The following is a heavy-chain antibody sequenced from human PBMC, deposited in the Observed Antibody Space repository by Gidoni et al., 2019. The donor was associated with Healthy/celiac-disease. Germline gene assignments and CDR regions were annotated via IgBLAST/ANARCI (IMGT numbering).Heavy chain of an antibody. D-gene: IGHD3-9*01. J-gene: IGHJ5*02. V-gene: IGHV4-34*01. CDR1: GGSFSGYY. CDR3: ARGSNQLRYFDWLPRNWFDP. Sequence: QVQLQQWGAGLLKPSETLSLTCAVYGGSFSGYYWSWIRQPPGKGLEWIGEINHSGSTNYNPSLKSRVTISVDTSKNQFSLKLSSVTAADTAVYYCARGSNQLRYFDWLPRNWFDPWGQGTLVTVSS. CDR2: INHSGST.